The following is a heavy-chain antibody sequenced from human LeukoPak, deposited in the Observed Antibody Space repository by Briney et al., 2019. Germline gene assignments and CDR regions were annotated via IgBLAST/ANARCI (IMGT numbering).Heavy chain of an antibody. CDR3: AKGGLSGSYFHYMDV. V-gene: IGHV3-30*02. J-gene: IGHJ6*03. CDR1: GFTFSDYG. D-gene: IGHD1-26*01. CDR2: IRSDGSSK. Sequence: GGSLRLSCAASGFTFSDYGMHWVRQAPGKGLEWVAFIRSDGSSKYYADSVKGRFTISRDNSKNTLYLQMNSLRAEDTAVYYCAKGGLSGSYFHYMDVWGKGTTVTVSS.